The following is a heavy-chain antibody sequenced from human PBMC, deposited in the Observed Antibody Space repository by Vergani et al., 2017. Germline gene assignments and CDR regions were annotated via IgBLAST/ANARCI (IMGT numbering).Heavy chain of an antibody. CDR3: TTDPRYCGDGSCYWLRDHHYYGMDV. CDR2: FKRTFDRGKT. J-gene: IGHJ6*02. D-gene: IGHD2-21*01. CDR1: GFSFRNAW. V-gene: IGHV3-15*07. Sequence: EVQLVESGGGIVKPGGSLRLSCVASGFSFRNAWMNWVRRTPGKGLEWAGRFKRTFDRGKTDYAAAVKGRFTISRDDSKNTLFLQMNGLKTEDIGVYYCTTDPRYCGDGSCYWLRDHHYYGMDVWGQGTTVTVSS.